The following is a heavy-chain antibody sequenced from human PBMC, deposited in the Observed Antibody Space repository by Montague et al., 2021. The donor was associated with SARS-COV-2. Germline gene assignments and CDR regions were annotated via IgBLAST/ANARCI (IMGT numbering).Heavy chain of an antibody. D-gene: IGHD6-13*01. CDR2: ISGGGGST. Sequence: LRLSCAASGFTFSSYAMSWVRQAPEKGLEWVSDISGGGGSTDYADSVKGRFTISRDNSKNMLYLQMNSLRAEDTAVYYCARGYTSSWHLFQFLQYWGQGTLVTVAS. CDR1: GFTFSSYA. CDR3: ARGYTSSWHLFQFLQY. V-gene: IGHV3-23*01. J-gene: IGHJ1*01.